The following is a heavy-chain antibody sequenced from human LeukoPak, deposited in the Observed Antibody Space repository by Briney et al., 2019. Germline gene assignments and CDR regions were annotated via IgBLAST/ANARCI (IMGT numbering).Heavy chain of an antibody. CDR3: ARDTYYYGSGSYYTFDY. D-gene: IGHD3-10*01. Sequence: ASVKVSCQASGYTFTSYYMHWVRQAPAQGLEWMGIINPSGGSTSYAQKFQGRVTMTRDTSTSTVYMELSSLRSEDTAVYYCARDTYYYGSGSYYTFDYWGQGTLVTVSS. J-gene: IGHJ4*02. CDR1: GYTFTSYY. CDR2: INPSGGST. V-gene: IGHV1-46*01.